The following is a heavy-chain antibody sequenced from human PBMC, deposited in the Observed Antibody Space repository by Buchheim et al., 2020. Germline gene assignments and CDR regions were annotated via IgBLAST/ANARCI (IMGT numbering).Heavy chain of an antibody. V-gene: IGHV3-30-3*01. CDR1: GFTFSSYA. D-gene: IGHD3-3*01. CDR2: ISYDGSNK. J-gene: IGHJ4*02. CDR3: AKAYYDFWSGLLDY. Sequence: QVQLVESGGGVVQPGRSLRLSCAASGFTFSSYAMHWVRQAPGKGLEWVAVISYDGSNKYYADSVKGRFTISRDNSKNTLYLQMNSLRAEDTAVYYCAKAYYDFWSGLLDYWGQGTL.